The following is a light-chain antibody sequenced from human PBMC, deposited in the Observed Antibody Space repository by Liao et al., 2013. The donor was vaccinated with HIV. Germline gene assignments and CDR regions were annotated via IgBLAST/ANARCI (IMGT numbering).Light chain of an antibody. V-gene: IGLV3-25*03. Sequence: SYELTQPPSVSVSPGQTASITCSGDKLGDRYVCWYQQKPGQSPVLVIYQDNKRPLGIPERFSGSSSGTTVTLTISGVQAEDEADYYCQSADSSGTVVFGGGTKLTVL. CDR3: QSADSSGTVV. CDR1: KLGDRY. J-gene: IGLJ2*01. CDR2: QDN.